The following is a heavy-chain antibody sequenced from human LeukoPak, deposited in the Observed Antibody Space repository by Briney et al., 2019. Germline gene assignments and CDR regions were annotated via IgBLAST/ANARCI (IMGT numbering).Heavy chain of an antibody. D-gene: IGHD3-22*01. CDR1: GFTFSSYA. CDR3: AKQAGNYYDSSGHVDY. Sequence: PGRSLRLSCAASGFTFSSYAMHWVRQAPGKGLEWVAVISYDGSNKYYADSVKGRFTISRDNSKNTLYLQMNSLRAEDTAVYYCAKQAGNYYDSSGHVDYWGQGTLVTVSS. J-gene: IGHJ4*02. V-gene: IGHV3-30-3*01. CDR2: ISYDGSNK.